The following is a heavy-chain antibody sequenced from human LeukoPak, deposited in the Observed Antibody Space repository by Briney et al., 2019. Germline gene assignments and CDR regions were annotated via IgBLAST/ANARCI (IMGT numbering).Heavy chain of an antibody. V-gene: IGHV1-69*05. Sequence: SVKVSCKASGYTFTGYYMHWVRQAPGQGLEWMGGIIPIFGTANYAQKFQGRVTITTDESTSTAYMELSSLRSEDTAVYYCASRYYGSGSYYNVRGTYYYYMDVWGKGTTVTVSS. CDR1: GYTFTGYY. CDR2: IIPIFGTA. CDR3: ASRYYGSGSYYNVRGTYYYYMDV. J-gene: IGHJ6*03. D-gene: IGHD3-10*01.